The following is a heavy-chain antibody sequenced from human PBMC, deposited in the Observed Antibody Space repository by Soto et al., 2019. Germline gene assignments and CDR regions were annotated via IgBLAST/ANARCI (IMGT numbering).Heavy chain of an antibody. D-gene: IGHD1-7*01. Sequence: GEPLKVCCKGSGYSFTSYWIGWVCQMPGKGLEWMGIIYPGDSDTRYSPSFQGQVTISADKSISTAYLQWSRLKASDAAMYYCARVGTWHSYYDGRDVSGQRTTVAGSS. CDR2: IYPGDSDT. CDR3: ARVGTWHSYYDGRDV. J-gene: IGHJ6*02. V-gene: IGHV5-51*01. CDR1: GYSFTSYW.